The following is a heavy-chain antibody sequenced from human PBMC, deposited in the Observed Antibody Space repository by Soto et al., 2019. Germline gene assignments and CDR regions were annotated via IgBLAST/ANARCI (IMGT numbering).Heavy chain of an antibody. Sequence: PGGSLRLSCAASGFTFSGSAMHWVRQASGKGLEWVGRIRSKANSYATAYAASVKGRLTISRDDSKNTAYLQMNSLKTEDTAVYYCTRQGDGEKSTVDYWGQGTLVTVSS. V-gene: IGHV3-73*01. J-gene: IGHJ4*02. CDR3: TRQGDGEKSTVDY. CDR2: IRSKANSYAT. CDR1: GFTFSGSA.